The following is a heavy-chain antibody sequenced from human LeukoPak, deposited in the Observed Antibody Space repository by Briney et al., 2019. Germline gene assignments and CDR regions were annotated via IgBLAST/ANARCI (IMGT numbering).Heavy chain of an antibody. J-gene: IGHJ4*02. D-gene: IGHD4-17*01. Sequence: GGSLRLSCAASGFTFDNYAMHWVRQAPGKGLEWVSGISWNSGSIAYVGSVKGRFTISRDSAKNSLYLQMNSLRVEDTALYYCAKDMLGDGDSKYFFDYWGQGTLVTVSS. CDR2: ISWNSGSI. CDR1: GFTFDNYA. V-gene: IGHV3-9*01. CDR3: AKDMLGDGDSKYFFDY.